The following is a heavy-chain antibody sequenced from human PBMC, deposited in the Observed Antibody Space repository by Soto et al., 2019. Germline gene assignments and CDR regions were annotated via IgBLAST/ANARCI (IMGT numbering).Heavy chain of an antibody. V-gene: IGHV4-59*03. Sequence: QVQLQESGPTLVKPSETLSLTCTVSGGSIRSYCWTWIRQPPGEGLDWIGCICNSGTTNYNPSLKSRVAISIYSQKSQFALQLSSVTVADTAFYDCAGGGSRVVSTRRLMDVWGKGTTVTVSS. D-gene: IGHD1-1*01. CDR2: ICNSGTT. J-gene: IGHJ6*03. CDR1: GGSIRSYC. CDR3: AGGGSRVVSTRRLMDV.